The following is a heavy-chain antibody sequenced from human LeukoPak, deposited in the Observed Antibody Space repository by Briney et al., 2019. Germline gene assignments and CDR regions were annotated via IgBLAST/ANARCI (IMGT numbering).Heavy chain of an antibody. J-gene: IGHJ4*02. D-gene: IGHD2-8*01. CDR2: ISGSGNLI. CDR3: ARDPPAVSINTYA. Sequence: GGSLRLSCEASGLTFSSYDMNWVRQAPGKGLEWVSYISGSGNLIHYADSVKGRFTFSRDNARNSLYLQMNSLRVEDTAVYYCARDPPAVSINTYAWGQGTLVTVSS. V-gene: IGHV3-48*03. CDR1: GLTFSSYD.